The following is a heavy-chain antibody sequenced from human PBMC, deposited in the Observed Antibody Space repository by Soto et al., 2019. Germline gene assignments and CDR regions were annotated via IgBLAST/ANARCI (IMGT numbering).Heavy chain of an antibody. CDR3: GKDLGGGDGDYPFDY. D-gene: IGHD4-17*01. J-gene: IGHJ4*02. V-gene: IGHV3-23*01. CDR2: ISGSGGST. CDR1: GFTFSSYA. Sequence: EVQLLESGGGLVQPGGSLRLSCAASGFTFSSYAMSWVRQAPGKGLEWVSAISGSGGSTYYADSVKGRFTISRDNSKNTLYLQMNRLRAEDTAVYCCGKDLGGGDGDYPFDYWGQGTLVTVSS.